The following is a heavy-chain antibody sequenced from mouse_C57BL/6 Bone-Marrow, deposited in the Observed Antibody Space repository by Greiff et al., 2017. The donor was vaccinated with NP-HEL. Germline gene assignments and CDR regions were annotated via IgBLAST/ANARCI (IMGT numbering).Heavy chain of an antibody. CDR3: ARNKRNWEGTWFAY. CDR1: GFSLTSYG. V-gene: IGHV2-2*01. Sequence: VKLVESGPGLVQPSQSLSITCTVSGFSLTSYGVHWVRQSPGKGLEWLGVIWSGGSTDYNAAFISRLSISKDNSKSQVFFKMNSLQADETAIYYCARNKRNWEGTWFAYWGQGTLVTVSA. D-gene: IGHD4-1*01. J-gene: IGHJ3*01. CDR2: IWSGGST.